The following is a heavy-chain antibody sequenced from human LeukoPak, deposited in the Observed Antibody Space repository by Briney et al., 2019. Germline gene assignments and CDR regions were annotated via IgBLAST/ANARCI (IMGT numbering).Heavy chain of an antibody. V-gene: IGHV3-21*01. CDR2: ISSNVNKM. CDR1: GFTFSSHT. D-gene: IGHD2/OR15-2a*01. Sequence: PGGSLRLSCAASGFTFSSHTMNWVRQAPGKGLEWVSCISSNVNKMYCAESARGRFTVSRDNAGNSLSLQMDSLRAEDTAVYYCTRELLSLHQGLDSWGQGTLVTVSS. CDR3: TRELLSLHQGLDS. J-gene: IGHJ5*01.